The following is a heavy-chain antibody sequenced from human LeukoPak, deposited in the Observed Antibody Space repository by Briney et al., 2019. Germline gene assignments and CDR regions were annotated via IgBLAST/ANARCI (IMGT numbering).Heavy chain of an antibody. J-gene: IGHJ3*02. D-gene: IGHD4-23*01. Sequence: GGSLRLSCAASGFIFSSYWMHWVRHAPGKGLAWVSRINTDGSSTSYADSVKGRFTISRDNAKNTLYLQMNSLRAEDTAVYYCARSLIDYGGSYDAFDIWGQGTMVTISS. CDR2: INTDGSST. CDR1: GFIFSSYW. V-gene: IGHV3-74*01. CDR3: ARSLIDYGGSYDAFDI.